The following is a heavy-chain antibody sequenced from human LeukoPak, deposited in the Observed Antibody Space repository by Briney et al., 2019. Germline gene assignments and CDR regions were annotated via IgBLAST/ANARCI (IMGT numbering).Heavy chain of an antibody. CDR3: ARSDWFDP. CDR1: GFTFSSDW. J-gene: IGHJ5*02. Sequence: GGSLRLSCAASGFTFSSDWMHWVRQGPGKGLVWVSRISSDGIITVYADSVEGRFTISGDNAKNTLYLQMNSLRAEDTAVYYCARSDWFDPWGQGTLVTVSS. CDR2: ISSDGIIT. V-gene: IGHV3-74*01.